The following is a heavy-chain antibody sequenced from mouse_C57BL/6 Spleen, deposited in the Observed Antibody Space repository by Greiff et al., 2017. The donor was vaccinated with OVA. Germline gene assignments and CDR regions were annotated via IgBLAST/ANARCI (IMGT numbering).Heavy chain of an antibody. CDR3: ARLYGSSLYWYFDV. J-gene: IGHJ1*03. D-gene: IGHD1-1*01. CDR1: GYSFTGYY. Sequence: VQLQQSGPELVKPGASVKISCKASGYSFTGYYMHWVKQSSEKSLEWIGEINPSTGGTSYNQKFKGKATLTGDKSSSTAYMQLKSLTSEDSAVYYCARLYGSSLYWYFDVWGTGTTVTVSS. CDR2: INPSTGGT. V-gene: IGHV1-43*01.